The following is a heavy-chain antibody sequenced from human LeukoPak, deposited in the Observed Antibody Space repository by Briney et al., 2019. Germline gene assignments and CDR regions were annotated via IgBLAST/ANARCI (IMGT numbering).Heavy chain of an antibody. CDR2: ISYDGSNK. Sequence: PGRSLRLSCAASGFTFSSYGMHWVRQAPGKGLEWVAVISYDGSNKYYADSVKGRFTISRDNSKNTLYLQMNSLRAEDTAVYYCARDEPIYSSSWYKGPYDYWGQGTLVTVSS. D-gene: IGHD6-13*01. J-gene: IGHJ4*02. V-gene: IGHV3-30*03. CDR3: ARDEPIYSSSWYKGPYDY. CDR1: GFTFSSYG.